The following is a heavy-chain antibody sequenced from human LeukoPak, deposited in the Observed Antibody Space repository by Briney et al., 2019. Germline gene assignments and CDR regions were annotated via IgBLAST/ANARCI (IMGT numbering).Heavy chain of an antibody. CDR2: IKQDGSEK. J-gene: IGHJ5*02. D-gene: IGHD1-26*01. CDR1: GFTFRSYW. CDR3: ARDPVGDNWFDP. Sequence: GGSLRLSCAASGFTFRSYWMSWVRQAPGKGLEWVANIKQDGSEKYYVDSVKGRFTISRDNAKNSLYLQMNSLRAEDTAVYYCARDPVGDNWFDPWGQGTLVTVSS. V-gene: IGHV3-7*01.